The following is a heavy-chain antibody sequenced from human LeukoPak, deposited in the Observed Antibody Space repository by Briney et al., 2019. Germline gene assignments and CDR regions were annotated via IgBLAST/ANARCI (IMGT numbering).Heavy chain of an antibody. D-gene: IGHD2-21*01. Sequence: ASVKVSCKASGYTFTSYGISWVRQAPGQGLEWMGWISAYNGNTNYAQKLQGRVTMTTDTSTSTAYMELRSLRSGDTAVYYCARDPIFERSTHPSYYYYGMDVWGQGTTVTVSS. J-gene: IGHJ6*02. V-gene: IGHV1-18*01. CDR2: ISAYNGNT. CDR3: ARDPIFERSTHPSYYYYGMDV. CDR1: GYTFTSYG.